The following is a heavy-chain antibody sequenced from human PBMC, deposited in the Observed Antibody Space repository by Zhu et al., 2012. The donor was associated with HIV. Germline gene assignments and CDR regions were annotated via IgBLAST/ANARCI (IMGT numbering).Heavy chain of an antibody. Sequence: QVQLQESGPGLAKPSQTLSLTCTVSGGSISSGDYYWSWVRQSPVRGLEWIGYICYSGTTYYIPSLKSRVTISVDTSKNQFSLKLTSVTAADTAMYYCARKQWELLSAFDIWGQGTMVTVSS. CDR1: GGSISSGDYY. V-gene: IGHV4-30-4*08. D-gene: IGHD1-26*01. CDR3: ARKQWELLSAFDI. J-gene: IGHJ3*02. CDR2: ICYSGTT.